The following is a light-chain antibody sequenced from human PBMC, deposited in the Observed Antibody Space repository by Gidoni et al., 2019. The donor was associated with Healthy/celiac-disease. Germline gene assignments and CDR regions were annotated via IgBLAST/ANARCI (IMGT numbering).Light chain of an antibody. CDR2: LGS. CDR3: MQALQTPVFG. V-gene: IGKV2-28*01. CDR1: QSLLHSNGYNY. Sequence: EIVMTQSPLSLPVTPGEPASISWRSSQSLLHSNGYNYLDWYLQKPGQSPQLLIYLGSNRASGVPDRFSGSGSGTDFTLKISRVEADDVGVYYCMQALQTPVFGFGPGTKVDIK. J-gene: IGKJ3*01.